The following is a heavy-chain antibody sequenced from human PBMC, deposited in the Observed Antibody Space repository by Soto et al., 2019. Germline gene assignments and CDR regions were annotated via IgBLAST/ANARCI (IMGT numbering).Heavy chain of an antibody. CDR1: GDSIRNVY. D-gene: IGHD2-2*01. CDR3: ARAHAPTLPFDS. J-gene: IGHJ4*02. V-gene: IGHV4-59*13. Sequence: SETLSLTCTVSGDSIRNVYWSWIRQPPGKGLEWIGFIYHSGNAKYNPSLKSRVAMSVDSSKNQISLSLNSVTAADSAVYFCARAHAPTLPFDSWGQGTLVTAPQ. CDR2: IYHSGNA.